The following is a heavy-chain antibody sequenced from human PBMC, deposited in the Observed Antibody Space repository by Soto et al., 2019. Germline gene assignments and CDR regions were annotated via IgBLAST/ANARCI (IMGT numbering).Heavy chain of an antibody. CDR3: ARGDDNSGYYYALVD. D-gene: IGHD3-22*01. J-gene: IGHJ4*02. CDR2: ISGSGRTI. Sequence: PGVSLRLSCEASGFTFSSYDMNWVRQAPGKGLEWLSYISGSGRTIYYADSVKGRFTISRDSAKKSLFLQMNSLRAEDTALYYCARGDDNSGYYYALVDWGQGTPVTVT. V-gene: IGHV3-48*03. CDR1: GFTFSSYD.